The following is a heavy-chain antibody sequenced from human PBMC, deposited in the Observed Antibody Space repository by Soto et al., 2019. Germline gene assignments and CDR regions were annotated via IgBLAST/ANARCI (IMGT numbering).Heavy chain of an antibody. D-gene: IGHD1-26*01. J-gene: IGHJ4*02. CDR1: GFAVNIYS. CDR2: ISSSSGTI. V-gene: IGHV3-21*01. CDR3: ATGTIVGAIGSEY. Sequence: EVQLEESVGVLVQPGGSLRLSCAGSGFAVNIYSMTWVRQAPGKGLEWVSSISSSSGTIYYAGSVKGRFTISRDNANKSPYLQMNSLSAEDTAVYFCATGTIVGAIGSEYWGQGTLVTVSS.